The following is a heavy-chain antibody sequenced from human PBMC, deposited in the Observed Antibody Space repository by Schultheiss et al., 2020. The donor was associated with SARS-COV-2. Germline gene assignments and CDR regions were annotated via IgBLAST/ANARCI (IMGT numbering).Heavy chain of an antibody. V-gene: IGHV3-7*01. Sequence: SCAASGFTFSSYWMSWVRQAPGKGLEWVANIKQDGSEKSYVDSVKGRFTISRDNAKNSLYLQMNSLRAEDKAVYYCARDPQHPRIVGATYAFDIWGQGTMVTVSS. CDR3: ARDPQHPRIVGATYAFDI. CDR1: GFTFSSYW. J-gene: IGHJ3*02. CDR2: IKQDGSEK. D-gene: IGHD1-26*01.